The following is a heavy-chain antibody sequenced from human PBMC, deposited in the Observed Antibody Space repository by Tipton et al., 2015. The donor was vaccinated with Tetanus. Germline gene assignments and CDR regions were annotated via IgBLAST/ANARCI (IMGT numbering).Heavy chain of an antibody. CDR2: IFDTGGT. CDR3: ARGWGSSWYYFDN. V-gene: IGHV4-59*01. Sequence: TLSLTCTVSGGSISSFYWTWIRQPPGKGLEWIGYIFDTGGTNYNPSLKSRVTMSVDTSKNQFSLHLTSVTAADTAVYYCARGWGSSWYYFDNWGQGTLVTVSS. J-gene: IGHJ4*02. CDR1: GGSISSFY. D-gene: IGHD6-13*01.